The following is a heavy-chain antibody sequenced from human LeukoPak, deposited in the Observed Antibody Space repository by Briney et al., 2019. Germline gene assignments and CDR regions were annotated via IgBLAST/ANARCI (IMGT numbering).Heavy chain of an antibody. CDR2: ISGDGGST. CDR3: ARDVGAPPRTFDY. Sequence: PGGSLRLSCAASGFTFDDYAMHWVRQAPGKGLEWVSLISGDGGSTYYANSVKGRFTISRDNSKNTLYLQMGSLRAEDMAVYYCARDVGAPPRTFDYWGQGTLVTVSS. V-gene: IGHV3-43*02. CDR1: GFTFDDYA. D-gene: IGHD1-26*01. J-gene: IGHJ4*02.